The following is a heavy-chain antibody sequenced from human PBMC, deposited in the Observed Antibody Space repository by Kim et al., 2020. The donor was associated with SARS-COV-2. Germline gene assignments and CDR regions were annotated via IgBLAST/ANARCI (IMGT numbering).Heavy chain of an antibody. J-gene: IGHJ4*02. Sequence: SETLSLTCAVYGGSFSGYYWSWIRQPPGKGLEWIGEINHSGSTNYNPSLKSRVTISVDTSKNQFSLKLSSVTAADTAVYYCARTGAAAHPITPFDYWGQGTLVTVSS. D-gene: IGHD6-13*01. V-gene: IGHV4-34*01. CDR2: INHSGST. CDR1: GGSFSGYY. CDR3: ARTGAAAHPITPFDY.